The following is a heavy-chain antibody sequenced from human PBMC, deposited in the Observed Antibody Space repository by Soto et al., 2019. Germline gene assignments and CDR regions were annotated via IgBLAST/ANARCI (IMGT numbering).Heavy chain of an antibody. J-gene: IGHJ4*02. D-gene: IGHD3-3*01. CDR2: AYYSEST. CDR1: GGSIRSSTYQ. V-gene: IGHV4-39*02. CDR3: ARDNSGFWGGYFDS. Sequence: PSETLSLTCTVSGGSIRSSTYQWGWIRQPPGRGLEWIGSAYYSESTYYNPSLKSRVAVSVDTSKNQFSLKVTSVTAADTAVYYCARDNSGFWGGYFDSWGQGKLVTVSS.